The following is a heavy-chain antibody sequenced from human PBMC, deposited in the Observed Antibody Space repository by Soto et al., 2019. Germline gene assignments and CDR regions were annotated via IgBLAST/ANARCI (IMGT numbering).Heavy chain of an antibody. Sequence: PGGSLRLSCAASGFIFSDYAMYWVRQAPGKALEWVAIMSYDGSNKCYADSVKGRFTISKDNSKNMLYLQMDSLRVEDTAIYYCARDSPPDYWGQGTPVTVSS. CDR2: MSYDGSNK. CDR1: GFIFSDYA. J-gene: IGHJ4*02. CDR3: ARDSPPDY. V-gene: IGHV3-30-3*01.